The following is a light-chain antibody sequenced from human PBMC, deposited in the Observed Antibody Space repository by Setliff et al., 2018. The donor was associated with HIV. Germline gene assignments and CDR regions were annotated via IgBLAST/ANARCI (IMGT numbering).Light chain of an antibody. CDR1: SSNIGTNA. Sequence: QSALTQPPSASGTPGQRVTISCSRSSSNIGTNAVNWYQQLPGTAPKVLIYDNNQRPSGVPDRVSGSKSGTSASLAISGLQSDDEADYYCAAWDATLNGFVFGTGTKVTVL. V-gene: IGLV1-44*01. CDR2: DNN. J-gene: IGLJ1*01. CDR3: AAWDATLNGFV.